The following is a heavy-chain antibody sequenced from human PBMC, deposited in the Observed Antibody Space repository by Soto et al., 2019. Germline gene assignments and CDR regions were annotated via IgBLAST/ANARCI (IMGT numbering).Heavy chain of an antibody. V-gene: IGHV3-66*01. CDR3: ATAKLLLPWLFDY. Sequence: SCAASGFTVRTNYMNWVRQAPGKGLQWVSVIHSGGSTYYADSVKGRFIISRDDSKNTLFLQMNSLRAEDTAVYYCATAKLLLPWLFDYWGQGTLVTAPQ. CDR1: GFTVRTNY. J-gene: IGHJ4*02. CDR2: IHSGGST. D-gene: IGHD2-15*01.